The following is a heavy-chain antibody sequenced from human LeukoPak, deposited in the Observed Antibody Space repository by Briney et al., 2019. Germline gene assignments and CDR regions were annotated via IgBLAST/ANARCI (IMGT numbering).Heavy chain of an antibody. J-gene: IGHJ5*02. CDR3: ANRISGSSS. CDR1: GFTFSTYA. V-gene: IGHV3-23*01. D-gene: IGHD1-26*01. Sequence: GGSLRLSCAASGFTFSTYAMSWIRQAPGKELEWVSAISSGGGNTDYADSVKGRFTISRDNSKNTVFLQMNSLRAEDTGVYYCANRISGSSSWGQGTLVTVSS. CDR2: ISSGGGNT.